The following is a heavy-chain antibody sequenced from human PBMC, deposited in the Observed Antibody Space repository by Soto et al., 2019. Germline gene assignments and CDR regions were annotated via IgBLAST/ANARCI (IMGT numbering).Heavy chain of an antibody. V-gene: IGHV3-30-3*01. J-gene: IGHJ4*02. D-gene: IGHD4-17*01. CDR2: ISYDGSNK. CDR3: ARDRTTTLHYDY. Sequence: GGSLRLSCAASGFTFSSYAMHWVRQAPGKGLEWVAVISYDGSNKYYADSVKGRFTISRDNSKNTLYLQMNSLRAEDTAVYYCARDRTTTLHYDYWGQGTLVTVSS. CDR1: GFTFSSYA.